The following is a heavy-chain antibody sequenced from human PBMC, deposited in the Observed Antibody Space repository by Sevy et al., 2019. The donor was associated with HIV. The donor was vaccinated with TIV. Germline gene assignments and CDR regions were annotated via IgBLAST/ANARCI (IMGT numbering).Heavy chain of an antibody. CDR2: IRSRAYGGTA. V-gene: IGHV3-49*04. J-gene: IGHJ2*01. Sequence: YLRLSCTASAFNFGDYSMSWVRQAPGKGLEWVGFIRSRAYGGTAEYAASMKGRFTLSRDDSESIAYLQMDNLKTEDTAVYYCSRVAGRAAAIDWYFDLWGRGTLVTVSS. CDR1: AFNFGDYS. D-gene: IGHD2-2*02. CDR3: SRVAGRAAAIDWYFDL.